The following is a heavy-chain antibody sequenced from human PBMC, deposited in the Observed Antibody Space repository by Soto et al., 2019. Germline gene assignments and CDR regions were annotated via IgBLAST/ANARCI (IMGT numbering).Heavy chain of an antibody. V-gene: IGHV4-39*01. CDR2: ILYSGST. Sequence: QLQLQESGPGLVKPSETLSLTCIVSGGSITRNNHYWGWIRQSPGKGLEWIGSILYSGSTNYNPYLKSRVTLSVETSKKQFSLKMSSVTAADTALYYCARLGSSGWYQGSYFDYWGQGTLVTVSS. CDR3: ARLGSSGWYQGSYFDY. D-gene: IGHD6-19*01. J-gene: IGHJ4*02. CDR1: GGSITRNNHY.